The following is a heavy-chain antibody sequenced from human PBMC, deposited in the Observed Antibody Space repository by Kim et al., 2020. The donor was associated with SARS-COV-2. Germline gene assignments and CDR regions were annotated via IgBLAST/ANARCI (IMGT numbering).Heavy chain of an antibody. D-gene: IGHD3-22*01. CDR3: ATVIVAWYTFDF. Sequence: DYAAPVKGRFTISRDDSKNTLYLQMNSLKTEDTAVYYCATVIVAWYTFDFWGQGTMVTVSS. V-gene: IGHV3-15*01. J-gene: IGHJ3*01.